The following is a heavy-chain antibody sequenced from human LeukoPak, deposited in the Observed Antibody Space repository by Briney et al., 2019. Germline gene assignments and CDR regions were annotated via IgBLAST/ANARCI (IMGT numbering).Heavy chain of an antibody. CDR1: GYTFTGYY. CDR2: INPNSGGT. Sequence: GASVKVSCKASGYTFTGYYMHWVRQAPGQGLEWMGWINPNSGGTNYAQKFQGWVTMTRDTSISTAYMELSRLRSDDTAVYYCARGGRVVPAATGDAFDYWGQGTLVTVSS. D-gene: IGHD2-2*01. J-gene: IGHJ4*02. CDR3: ARGGRVVPAATGDAFDY. V-gene: IGHV1-2*04.